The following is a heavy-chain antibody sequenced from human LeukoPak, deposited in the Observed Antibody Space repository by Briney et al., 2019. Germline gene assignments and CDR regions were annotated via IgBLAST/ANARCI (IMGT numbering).Heavy chain of an antibody. Sequence: GGSLRLSCAASGFIVSSKYMSWVLQAPGKGLEWVSVIYSGGNTYYAASVEGRFTISRDNSKNTVYLQMNNLRVDDTAVYYCARAGPIDYWGQGTLVTVST. CDR3: ARAGPIDY. J-gene: IGHJ4*02. CDR1: GFIVSSKY. CDR2: IYSGGNT. V-gene: IGHV3-53*01.